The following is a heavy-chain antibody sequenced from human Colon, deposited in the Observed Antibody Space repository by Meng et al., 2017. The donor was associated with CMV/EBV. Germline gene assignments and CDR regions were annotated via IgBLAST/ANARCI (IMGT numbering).Heavy chain of an antibody. J-gene: IGHJ6*02. Sequence: ASVKVSCKASGYTSTGYYMHWVRQAPGQGLEWMGWINPNSGGTNYAQKFQGRVTMTRDTSISTAYMELSRLRSDDAAVYYCARYCSSTSCYHYYYYGMDVWGQGTTVTVSS. D-gene: IGHD2-2*01. CDR1: GYTSTGYY. V-gene: IGHV1-2*02. CDR3: ARYCSSTSCYHYYYYGMDV. CDR2: INPNSGGT.